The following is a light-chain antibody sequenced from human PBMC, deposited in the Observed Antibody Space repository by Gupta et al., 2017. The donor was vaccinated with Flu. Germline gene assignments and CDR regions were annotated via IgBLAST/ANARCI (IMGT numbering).Light chain of an antibody. CDR1: SSNIGNNY. CDR3: GTWDSSLSAVV. V-gene: IGLV1-51*01. J-gene: IGLJ2*01. Sequence: VLTHPPSVSAAPGQKVTISCSGSSSNIGNNYVSWYQQLPGTAPKLLIYDNNKRPSGIPDRFSGSKSGTSATLGITGLQTGDEADYYCGTWDSSLSAVVFGGGTKLTVL. CDR2: DNN.